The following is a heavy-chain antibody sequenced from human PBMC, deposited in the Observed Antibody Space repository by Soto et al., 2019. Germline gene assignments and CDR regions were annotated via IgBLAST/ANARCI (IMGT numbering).Heavy chain of an antibody. J-gene: IGHJ5*02. CDR3: ARGYCSSTICYIWDNWFDP. D-gene: IGHD2-2*02. Sequence: QVQLQESGPGLVKPSETLSLTCTVSGGSISSYYWSWIRQPPGKGLEWIGYIYYSGRTNYNPSLKSRVTISVHTSKNQFSLKLSSATAADTAVYYCARGYCSSTICYIWDNWFDPWGQGTLVTVSS. CDR2: IYYSGRT. V-gene: IGHV4-59*01. CDR1: GGSISSYY.